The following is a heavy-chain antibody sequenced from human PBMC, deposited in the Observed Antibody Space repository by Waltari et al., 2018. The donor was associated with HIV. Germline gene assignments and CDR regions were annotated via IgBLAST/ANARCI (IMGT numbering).Heavy chain of an antibody. V-gene: IGHV4-61*02. CDR1: GGSITSGSYY. CDR3: TNGGDINGSEFDF. J-gene: IGHJ4*02. CDR2: VHTSGNS. Sequence: QVRLQESGPGLVKPSQTLSLTCSVSGGSITSGSYYWSWIRQPAGKGLEWIGRVHTSGNSHYHPSLRSRVTISVDTSKNQFSLSMNSVTAADTAVYYCTNGGDINGSEFDFWGQGALVTVSS. D-gene: IGHD3-10*01.